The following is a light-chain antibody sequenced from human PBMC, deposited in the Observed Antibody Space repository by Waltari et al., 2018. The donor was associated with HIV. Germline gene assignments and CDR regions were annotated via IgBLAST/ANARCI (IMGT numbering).Light chain of an antibody. Sequence: EIVMTQSPATLSVSLGVRATLSCRASQSIRINLAWYQQKPGQAPRLLIYDASTRATGIPARFRGSGSGTEFTLTISSLQSEDFAVYYCQQYNNWPPLTFGQGTKVEIK. J-gene: IGKJ1*01. V-gene: IGKV3-15*01. CDR1: QSIRIN. CDR2: DAS. CDR3: QQYNNWPPLT.